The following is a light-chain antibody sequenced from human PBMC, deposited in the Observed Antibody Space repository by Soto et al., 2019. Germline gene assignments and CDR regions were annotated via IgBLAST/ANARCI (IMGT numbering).Light chain of an antibody. V-gene: IGLV2-23*02. CDR1: SSDVGSYNL. CDR2: EVS. CDR3: CSYAGSSTFAV. Sequence: QSALTQPASVSGSPGQSITISCTGTSSDVGSYNLVSWYQQHPGKAPKLMIYEVSTRPSGVSNRFSGSKSGNTASLTISGLQAEDEADYYCCSYAGSSTFAVFGTGTKLTVL. J-gene: IGLJ1*01.